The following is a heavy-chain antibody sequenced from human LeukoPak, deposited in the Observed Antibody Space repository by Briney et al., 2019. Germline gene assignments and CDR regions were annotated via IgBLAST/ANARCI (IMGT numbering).Heavy chain of an antibody. CDR1: GFTFSDSA. D-gene: IGHD3-16*01. V-gene: IGHV3-73*01. J-gene: IGHJ4*02. CDR3: ARYERCDY. CDR2: IRSKGNRYAT. Sequence: GGSLRLSCAASGFTFSDSAMHWVRRAAGKGLEWVGRIRSKGNRYATAYAASVKGRFTIYRDDSKNTAYLQMNSLKTEDTAVYYCARYERCDYWGQGTLVTVSS.